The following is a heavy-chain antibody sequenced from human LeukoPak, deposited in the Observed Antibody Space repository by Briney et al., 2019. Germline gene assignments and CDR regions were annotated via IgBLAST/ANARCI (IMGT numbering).Heavy chain of an antibody. V-gene: IGHV4-61*02. J-gene: IGHJ3*02. D-gene: IGHD6-19*01. CDR2: IYTSGST. Sequence: SQTLSLTCTVSGGSISSGSYYWSWIRQPAGKGLEWIGRIYTSGSTNYNPSLKSRVTISVDTSNNQCSLKLNSVTAADTAVYYCARDLGSGWYYAFDIWGQGTMVTVSS. CDR1: GGSISSGSYY. CDR3: ARDLGSGWYYAFDI.